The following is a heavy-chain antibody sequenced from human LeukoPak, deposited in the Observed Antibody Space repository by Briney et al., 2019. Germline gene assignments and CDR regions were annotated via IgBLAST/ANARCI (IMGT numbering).Heavy chain of an antibody. Sequence: QTGGSLRLSCAATGFSFSSYALSCVRQAPGKGLEWVSAISSGGDRTYYADSVTGRFTISRDNSKNMLFLQMSSLRAEDAAMHYCTREAIATGYAYDWGQGTLVTVFS. V-gene: IGHV3-23*01. CDR2: ISSGGDRT. D-gene: IGHD3-16*01. CDR3: TREAIATGYAYD. CDR1: GFSFSSYA. J-gene: IGHJ4*02.